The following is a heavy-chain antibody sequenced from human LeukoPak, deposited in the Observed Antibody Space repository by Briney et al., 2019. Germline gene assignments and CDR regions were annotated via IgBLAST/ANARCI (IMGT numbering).Heavy chain of an antibody. CDR1: GFTFSSYA. Sequence: GGSLRLSCAASGFTFSSYAMSWVRQAPGKGLEWVSAISGSGGSTYYADSVKGRFTISGDNSKNTLYLQMNSLRAEDTAVYYCAKDRRSGWYFDYWGQGTLVTVSS. CDR2: ISGSGGST. D-gene: IGHD6-19*01. J-gene: IGHJ4*02. CDR3: AKDRRSGWYFDY. V-gene: IGHV3-23*01.